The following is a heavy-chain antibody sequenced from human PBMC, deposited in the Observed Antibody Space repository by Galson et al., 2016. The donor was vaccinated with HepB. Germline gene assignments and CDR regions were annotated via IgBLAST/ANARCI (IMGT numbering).Heavy chain of an antibody. CDR3: ARTTVVTNPAGY. V-gene: IGHV4-4*02. Sequence: SETLSLTCAVSGGSISSRNWWNWVRQPPGKGLEWIGEIYHSGRTNYSPSLKSRVTMSVDKSKNQFSLRLNSVTVADTAVYYCARTTVVTNPAGYWGQGTLLTVSS. D-gene: IGHD4-23*01. J-gene: IGHJ4*02. CDR2: IYHSGRT. CDR1: GGSISSRNW.